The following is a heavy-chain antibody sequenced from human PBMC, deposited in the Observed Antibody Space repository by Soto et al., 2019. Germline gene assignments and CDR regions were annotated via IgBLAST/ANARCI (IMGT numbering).Heavy chain of an antibody. V-gene: IGHV3-7*03. CDR3: ARDWGCTNGVCYEYFQH. CDR1: GFTFSSYW. Sequence: GGSLRLSCAASGFTFSSYWMSWVRQAPGKGLEWVANIKQDGSEKYYVDSVKGRFTISRDNAKDSLYLQMNSLRAEDTVVYYCARDWGCTNGVCYEYFQHWGQGTLVTVSS. CDR2: IKQDGSEK. J-gene: IGHJ1*01. D-gene: IGHD2-8*01.